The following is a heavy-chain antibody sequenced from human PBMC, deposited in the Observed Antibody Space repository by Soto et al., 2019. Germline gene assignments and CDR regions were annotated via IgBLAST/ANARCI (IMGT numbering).Heavy chain of an antibody. CDR2: ISSSSSTI. Sequence: EVQLVESGGGLVQPGGSLRLSCAASGFTFSSYSMNWVRQAPGKGLEWVSYISSSSSTIYYADSVKGRFTISRDNAKNSLHLQSNSLRAEDTAVYDCARHPERIAQIGWFGPWGQGTPVTVSS. J-gene: IGHJ5*02. D-gene: IGHD6-13*01. CDR3: ARHPERIAQIGWFGP. CDR1: GFTFSSYS. V-gene: IGHV3-48*01.